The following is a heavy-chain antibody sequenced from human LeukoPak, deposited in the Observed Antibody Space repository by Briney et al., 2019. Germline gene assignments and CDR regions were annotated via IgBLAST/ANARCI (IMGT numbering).Heavy chain of an antibody. V-gene: IGHV3-7*01. CDR1: GFTFSSYW. Sequence: GGSLTLSCAVSGFTFSSYWMTWVRQVPGKGLQWVANINQDGREKYYMDSMKGRLNISRDNTENSVFLQLTSLRPEDTGIYFCAKGRDYGDYWGQGPLVAVSS. J-gene: IGHJ4*02. CDR3: AKGRDYGDY. CDR2: INQDGREK.